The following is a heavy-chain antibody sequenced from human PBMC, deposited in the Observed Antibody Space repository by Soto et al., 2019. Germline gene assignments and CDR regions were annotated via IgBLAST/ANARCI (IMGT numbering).Heavy chain of an antibody. Sequence: EVQLVESEGGLVQPGRSLRLSCAASGFTFDDYAMHWVRQAPGKSLEWVLGISWNSGSIGYADSVKGRFTISRDNAKNSLYLQMNSLRAEDTALYYCAKEGPESYFDYWGQGTLVTVSS. V-gene: IGHV3-9*01. CDR2: ISWNSGSI. CDR1: GFTFDDYA. J-gene: IGHJ4*02. CDR3: AKEGPESYFDY.